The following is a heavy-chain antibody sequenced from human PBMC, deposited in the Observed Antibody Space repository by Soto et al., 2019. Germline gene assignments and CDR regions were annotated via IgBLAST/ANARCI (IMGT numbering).Heavy chain of an antibody. D-gene: IGHD1-26*01. Sequence: QVQLVQSGAEVKKPGSSVKVSCKASGGTFSSYTISWVRQAPGQGLEWMGRIIPILGIANYAQKFQGRVTITADKSTSTAYMELSSLRSEDTAVYYCARSSSGSYITDLDYWGQGTLVTVSS. CDR3: ARSSSGSYITDLDY. CDR1: GGTFSSYT. J-gene: IGHJ4*02. V-gene: IGHV1-69*02. CDR2: IIPILGIA.